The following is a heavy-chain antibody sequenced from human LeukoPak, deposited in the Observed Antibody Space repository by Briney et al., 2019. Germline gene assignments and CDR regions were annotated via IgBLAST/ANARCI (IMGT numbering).Heavy chain of an antibody. D-gene: IGHD3-22*01. J-gene: IGHJ4*02. V-gene: IGHV3-21*01. CDR3: SRGALYYDSSGYYRRFDY. Sequence: PGGSLRLSCAASGFTFSTYTMNWVRQAPGKGLEWVSSISSRSSYTYHADSVKGRFTISRDNAKNSLYLQMNSLRAEDSAVYYCSRGALYYDSSGYYRRFDYWGQGTLVTVSS. CDR1: GFTFSTYT. CDR2: ISSRSSYT.